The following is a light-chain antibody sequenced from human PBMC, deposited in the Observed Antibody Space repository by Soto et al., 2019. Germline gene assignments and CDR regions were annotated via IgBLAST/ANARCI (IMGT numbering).Light chain of an antibody. CDR3: SSYTSSSTLL. CDR2: DVS. CDR1: SSDVGGYNY. V-gene: IGLV2-14*01. J-gene: IGLJ1*01. Sequence: QSALTQPASVSGSPGQSITISCTGTSSDVGGYNYVSWYQQHPGKAPKLMIYDVSHRPSGVSNRFSGSKSGNAASLTISGLQAEDEADYYCSSYTSSSTLLFGTGTKLTVL.